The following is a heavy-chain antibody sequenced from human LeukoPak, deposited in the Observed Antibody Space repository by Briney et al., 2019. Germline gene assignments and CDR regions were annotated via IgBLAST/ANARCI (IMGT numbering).Heavy chain of an antibody. CDR1: GFTFSSYA. CDR3: ARDPAGIAAAVFDY. V-gene: IGHV3-30*04. CDR2: ISYDGSNK. J-gene: IGHJ4*02. D-gene: IGHD6-13*01. Sequence: SGGSLRLSCAASGFTFSSYAMHWVRQAPGKGLEWVAVISYDGSNKYYADSVKGRFTISRDNSKNTLYLQMNSLRAEDTAVYYCARDPAGIAAAVFDYWGQGTLVTVSS.